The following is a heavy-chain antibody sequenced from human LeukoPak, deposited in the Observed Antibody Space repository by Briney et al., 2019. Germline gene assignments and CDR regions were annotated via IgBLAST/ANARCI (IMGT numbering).Heavy chain of an antibody. D-gene: IGHD3-16*02. V-gene: IGHV4-34*01. CDR3: ARGPYDYVWGSYRPPHYYFDY. CDR1: GGSFSGYY. J-gene: IGHJ4*02. Sequence: PSETLSLTCAVYGGSFSGYYWSWIRQPPGKGLEWIGEINHSGSTNYNPSLKSRVTISVDTSKNQFSLKLSSVTAADTAVYYCARGPYDYVWGSYRPPHYYFDYWGQGTLVTVSS. CDR2: INHSGST.